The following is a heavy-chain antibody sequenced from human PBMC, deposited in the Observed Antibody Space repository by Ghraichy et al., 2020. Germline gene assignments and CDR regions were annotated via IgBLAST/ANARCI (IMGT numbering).Heavy chain of an antibody. V-gene: IGHV3-7*03. CDR1: GFTFSSYW. CDR3: ARDSSGWHPLDY. Sequence: LSLTCAASGFTFSSYWMTWVRQAPGKGLEWVANIKQDGSETYYVDSVKGRFTISRDNAKNSLYLQMNSLRAEDTAVYYCARDSSGWHPLDYWGQGTLVTVSS. J-gene: IGHJ4*02. CDR2: IKQDGSET. D-gene: IGHD6-19*01.